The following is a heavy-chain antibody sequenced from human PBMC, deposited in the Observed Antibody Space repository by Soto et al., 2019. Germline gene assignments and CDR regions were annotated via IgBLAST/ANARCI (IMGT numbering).Heavy chain of an antibody. D-gene: IGHD1-26*01. J-gene: IGHJ4*02. Sequence: ASVKVSCKASGYTFTSYAMHWVRQAPGQRLEWMGWINAGNGNTKYSRKFQGRVTITRDTSASTAYMELSSLRSEDTAVYYCARLTTGSYYVFDYWGQGTLVTVSS. CDR1: GYTFTSYA. CDR2: INAGNGNT. CDR3: ARLTTGSYYVFDY. V-gene: IGHV1-3*01.